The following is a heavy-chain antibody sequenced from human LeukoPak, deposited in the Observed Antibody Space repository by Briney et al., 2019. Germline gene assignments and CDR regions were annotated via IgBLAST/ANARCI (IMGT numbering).Heavy chain of an antibody. CDR1: GFTFSDYY. Sequence: GGSLRLSCAASGFTFSDYYMSWIRQAPGKGLEWVSYISSSGSTIYYADSVKGRFTISRDNAKNSLYLQMNSLRAEDTAVYYCATAPPFTIFGVVVRTAPFDYWGQGTLVTVSS. CDR2: ISSSGSTI. V-gene: IGHV3-11*04. D-gene: IGHD3-3*01. J-gene: IGHJ4*02. CDR3: ATAPPFTIFGVVVRTAPFDY.